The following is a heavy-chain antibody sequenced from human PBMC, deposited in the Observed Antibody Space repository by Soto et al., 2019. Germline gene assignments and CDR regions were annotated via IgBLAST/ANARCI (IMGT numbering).Heavy chain of an antibody. CDR3: ARDGLSGYLYYYYGMDV. Sequence: GGSLRLSCAASGFTFSSYAMHWVRQAPGKGLEWVAVISYDGSNKYYADSVKGRFTISRDNSKNTLYLQMNSLRAEDTAVYYCARDGLSGYLYYYYGMDVWGQGTTVTVSS. CDR2: ISYDGSNK. J-gene: IGHJ6*02. CDR1: GFTFSSYA. V-gene: IGHV3-30-3*01. D-gene: IGHD3-9*01.